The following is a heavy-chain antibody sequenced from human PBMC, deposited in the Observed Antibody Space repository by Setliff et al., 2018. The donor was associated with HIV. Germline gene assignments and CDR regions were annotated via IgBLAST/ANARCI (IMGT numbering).Heavy chain of an antibody. V-gene: IGHV1-69*13. CDR3: ARGERGFLDFNWCDP. CDR2: IIPIFGTA. Sequence: ASVKVSCKASGGTFSSYAISWVRQAPGQGLEWMGGIIPIFGTAHYAQKFQGRVTITADESTSTAYMELSSLRSEDTAVYYCARGERGFLDFNWCDPWGQGTLVTVS. D-gene: IGHD3-3*01. J-gene: IGHJ5*02. CDR1: GGTFSSYA.